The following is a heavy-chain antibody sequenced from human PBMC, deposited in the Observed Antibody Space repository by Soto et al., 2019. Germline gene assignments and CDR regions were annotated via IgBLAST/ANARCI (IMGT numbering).Heavy chain of an antibody. CDR1: GGSISSSGYY. Sequence: SETLSLTCTVSGGSISSSGYYWSWIRQPPGKGLEWIGEINHSGSTNYNPSLKSRVTISVDTSKNQFSLKLSSVTAADTAVYYCARKHRFYDFWSGYLNWFDPWGQGTLVTVSS. D-gene: IGHD3-3*01. CDR3: ARKHRFYDFWSGYLNWFDP. CDR2: INHSGST. V-gene: IGHV4-39*07. J-gene: IGHJ5*02.